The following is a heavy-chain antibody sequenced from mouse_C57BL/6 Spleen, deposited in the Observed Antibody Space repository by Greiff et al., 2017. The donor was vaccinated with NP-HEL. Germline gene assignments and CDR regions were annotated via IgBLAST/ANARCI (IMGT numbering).Heavy chain of an antibody. Sequence: QVQLQQPGAELVRPGPSVKLSCKASGYTFTSYWMHWVKQRPIQGLEWIGNIDPSDSETHYNQQFKDKATLTVDKSSSTAYMQLSSLTSEDSAVYYCASYLMLRSRGWYFDDWGTGTTVTVSA. D-gene: IGHD1-1*01. V-gene: IGHV1-52*01. CDR1: GYTFTSYW. J-gene: IGHJ1*03. CDR2: IDPSDSET. CDR3: ASYLMLRSRGWYFDD.